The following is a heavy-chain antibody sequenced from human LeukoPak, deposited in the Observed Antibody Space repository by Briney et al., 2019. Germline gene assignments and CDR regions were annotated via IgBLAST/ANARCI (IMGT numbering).Heavy chain of an antibody. J-gene: IGHJ4*02. V-gene: IGHV4-30-2*01. CDR1: GGSISSGGYS. Sequence: PSQTLSLTCAVSGGSISSGGYSWSWIRQPPGKGLEWIGEINHSGSTNYNPSLKSRVTISVDTSKNQFSLKLSSVTAADTAVYYCARGLKRIMITFGARLDYWGQGTLVTVSS. CDR3: ARGLKRIMITFGARLDY. CDR2: INHSGST. D-gene: IGHD3-16*01.